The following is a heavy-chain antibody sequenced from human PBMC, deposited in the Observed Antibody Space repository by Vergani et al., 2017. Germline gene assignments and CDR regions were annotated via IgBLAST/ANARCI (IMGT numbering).Heavy chain of an antibody. D-gene: IGHD6-13*01. CDR2: INAGNGNT. CDR3: ARGYSSSWYDGVSVFDYYYYMDV. V-gene: IGHV1-3*01. J-gene: IGHJ6*03. Sequence: QVQLVQSGAEVKKPGASVKVSCKASGYTFTSYAMHWVRQAPGQRLEWMGWINAGNGNTKYSQKFQGRVTMTTDTSTSTAYMELRSLRSDDTAVYYCARGYSSSWYDGVSVFDYYYYMDVWGKGP. CDR1: GYTFTSYA.